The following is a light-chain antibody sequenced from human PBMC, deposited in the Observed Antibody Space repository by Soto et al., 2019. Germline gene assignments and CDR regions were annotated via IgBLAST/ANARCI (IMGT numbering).Light chain of an antibody. Sequence: SVLTQPASVSGSPGQSITISCTGTSSDVGGYNYVSWYQQHPGKAPKLIIYEVTHRPSGVSSRFYGSRSGNTASLTISGLQAEDEADYYCKSRTTRNTLVFGGGTKSPS. V-gene: IGLV2-14*01. CDR3: KSRTTRNTLV. J-gene: IGLJ3*02. CDR1: SSDVGGYNY. CDR2: EVT.